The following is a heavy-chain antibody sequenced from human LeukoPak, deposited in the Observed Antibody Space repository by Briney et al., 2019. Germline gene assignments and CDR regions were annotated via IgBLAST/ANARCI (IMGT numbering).Heavy chain of an antibody. CDR3: ARWTGI. D-gene: IGHD3/OR15-3a*01. V-gene: IGHV4-34*01. Sequence: KPSETLSLTCAVYGGSFSGYYWSWLRQPAGMGLEWIWENNHSGSPNYSPAHKRRITISVHTSKNNVPLKLSSETGADTGVYYCARWTGIWGQGTLVTVSS. CDR2: NNHSGSP. CDR1: GGSFSGYY. J-gene: IGHJ4*02.